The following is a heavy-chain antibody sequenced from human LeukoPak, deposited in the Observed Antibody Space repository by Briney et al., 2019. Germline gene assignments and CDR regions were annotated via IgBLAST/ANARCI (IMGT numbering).Heavy chain of an antibody. CDR1: GFTFDDYA. CDR3: ATLNPRDGFQD. D-gene: IGHD5-24*01. CDR2: ISWNSGSI. V-gene: IGHV3-9*01. Sequence: GGSLRLSCAASGFTFDDYAMHWVRQAPGKGLEWVSGISWNSGSIGYADSVKGRFTISRDNAKNSLYLQMNSLRAEDTASYYCATLNPRDGFQDWGQGTLVTVSS. J-gene: IGHJ4*02.